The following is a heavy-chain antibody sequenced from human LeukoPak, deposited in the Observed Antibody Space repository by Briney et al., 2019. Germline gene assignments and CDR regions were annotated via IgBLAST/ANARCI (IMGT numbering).Heavy chain of an antibody. V-gene: IGHV3-23*01. CDR3: AKPYPGTYGPFEI. Sequence: PGGSLRLSCAASGFTFSSYTMSWVRQAPGKGLEWVSAINTGDGTTYADSVKGRFTISRDNSQNTLYLQMNSLRADDTAVYYCAKPYPGTYGPFEIWGQGTLVTVSS. D-gene: IGHD4-17*01. CDR1: GFTFSSYT. J-gene: IGHJ3*02. CDR2: INTGDGT.